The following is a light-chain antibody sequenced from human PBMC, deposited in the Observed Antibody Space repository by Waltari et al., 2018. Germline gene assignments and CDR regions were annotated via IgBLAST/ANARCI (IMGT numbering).Light chain of an antibody. J-gene: IGLJ1*01. CDR1: SSDVGAYNY. CDR3: SSYTTSSTYV. V-gene: IGLV2-14*01. Sequence: QSALTQPASVSGSPGQSITISCTGTSSDVGAYNYVSWYQQHPGKAPKLMIYEVSNRPSGASNRCSGSKSGNTASLTISGLQAEDEADYYCSSYTTSSTYVFGTGTKVTVL. CDR2: EVS.